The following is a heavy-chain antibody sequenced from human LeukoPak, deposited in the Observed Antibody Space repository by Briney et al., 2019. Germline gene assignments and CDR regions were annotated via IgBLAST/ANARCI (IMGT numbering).Heavy chain of an antibody. CDR1: GFTFSGYG. V-gene: IGHV3-30*18. CDR3: AKGGDYGGNSPFDY. CDR2: ISYDGSNK. J-gene: IGHJ4*02. Sequence: GGSLRLSCAASGFTFSGYGMHWVRQAPGKGLEWVAVISYDGSNKYYADSVKGRFTISRDNSKNTLYLQMNSLRAEDTAVYYCAKGGDYGGNSPFDYWGQGTLVTVSS. D-gene: IGHD4-23*01.